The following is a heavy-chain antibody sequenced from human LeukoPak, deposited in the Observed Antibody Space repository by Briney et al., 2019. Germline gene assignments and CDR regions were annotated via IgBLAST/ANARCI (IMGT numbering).Heavy chain of an antibody. V-gene: IGHV1-2*02. D-gene: IGHD5-18*01. J-gene: IGHJ5*02. CDR2: INPNSCGT. CDR3: ARDHEAEHLQAFGTAMVLYNWFDP. CDR1: GYTFTGYY. Sequence: ASVKVSCKASGYTFTGYYVHWVRQAPGQGLEWMGWINPNSCGTNYAQKFQGRVTMTRDTSISTAYMELSRLRSDDTAVYYCARDHEAEHLQAFGTAMVLYNWFDPWGQGTLVTVSS.